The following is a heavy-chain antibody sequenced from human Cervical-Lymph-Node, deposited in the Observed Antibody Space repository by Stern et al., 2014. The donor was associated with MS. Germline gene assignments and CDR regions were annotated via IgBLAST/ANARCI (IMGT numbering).Heavy chain of an antibody. D-gene: IGHD6-13*01. J-gene: IGHJ4*02. Sequence: VQLVQSGGGLVQPGGSLRLSCAASGFTFSSYAMSWVRQAPGKGLEWVSAISGSGGSTYYADSVKGRFTISRDNSKNTLYLQMNSLRAEDTAVYYCAKDAQDAYSSSWFSPYFDYWGQGTLVTVSS. CDR1: GFTFSSYA. V-gene: IGHV3-23*04. CDR3: AKDAQDAYSSSWFSPYFDY. CDR2: ISGSGGST.